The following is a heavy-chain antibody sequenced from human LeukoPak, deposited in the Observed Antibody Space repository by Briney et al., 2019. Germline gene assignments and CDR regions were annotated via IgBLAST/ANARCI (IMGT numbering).Heavy chain of an antibody. CDR2: ISWNSGSI. Sequence: GGSLRLSCAASGFTFDDYAMHWVRQAPGKGLEWVSGISWNSGSIGYADSVKGRFTISRDNAKNSLYLQMNSLRAEDTALYYCATSSAANYCGGNTRFDYWGQGTLVTVSS. J-gene: IGHJ4*02. CDR3: ATSSAANYCGGNTRFDY. CDR1: GFTFDDYA. V-gene: IGHV3-9*01. D-gene: IGHD4-23*01.